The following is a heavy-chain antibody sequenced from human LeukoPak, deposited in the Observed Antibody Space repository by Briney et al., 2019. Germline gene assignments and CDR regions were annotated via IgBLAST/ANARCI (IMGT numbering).Heavy chain of an antibody. V-gene: IGHV4-38-2*02. J-gene: IGHJ4*02. D-gene: IGHD3-22*01. CDR2: MYHSGRP. CDR1: NYSITSGYY. Sequence: PSETLSLTCTVSNYSITSGYYWGWIRQPPGKGLEWIGSMYHSGRPYYNPSLKSRVSISLNTSKNQFSLKLSSVTAADTAVYYCARGLYYDSPLDYWGQGILVTVSS. CDR3: ARGLYYDSPLDY.